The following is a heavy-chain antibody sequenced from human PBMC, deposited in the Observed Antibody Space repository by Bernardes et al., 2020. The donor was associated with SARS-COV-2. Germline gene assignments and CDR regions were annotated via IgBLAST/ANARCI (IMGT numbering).Heavy chain of an antibody. J-gene: IGHJ5*02. CDR3: ATASPMTLPGNWFDP. CDR2: FDPEDGET. CDR1: GYTLTELS. V-gene: IGHV1-24*01. Sequence: ASVKDSCKVSGYTLTELSMHWVRQAPGKGLEWMGGFDPEDGETIYAQKFQGRVTMTEDTSTDTAYMELSSLRSEDTAVYYCATASPMTLPGNWFDPWGQGTLVTVSS. D-gene: IGHD3-22*01.